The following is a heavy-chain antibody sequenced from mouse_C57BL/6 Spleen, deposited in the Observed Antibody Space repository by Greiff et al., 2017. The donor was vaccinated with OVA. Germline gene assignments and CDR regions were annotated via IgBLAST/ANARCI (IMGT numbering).Heavy chain of an antibody. CDR2: IDPSDSET. V-gene: IGHV1-52*01. CDR3: ARWDYGSRGYFDY. D-gene: IGHD1-1*01. Sequence: QVQLQQPGAELVRPGSSVKLSCKASGYTFTSYWMHWVNQRPIQGLEWIGNIDPSDSETHYNQKFKDKATLTVDKSSSTAYMQLSSLTSEDSAVYYCARWDYGSRGYFDYWGQGTTLTVSS. J-gene: IGHJ2*01. CDR1: GYTFTSYW.